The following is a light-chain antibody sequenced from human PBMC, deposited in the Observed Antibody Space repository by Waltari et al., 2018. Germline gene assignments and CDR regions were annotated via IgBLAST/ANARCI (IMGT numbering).Light chain of an antibody. CDR2: EVN. J-gene: IGLJ2*01. CDR1: SRDVGGYNY. Sequence: QSALTQPASVSGSPGQSITLSCTGTSRDVGGYNYVSWYQQDPGKAPKLIIYEVNNRPPGVSNRFSGSKSGNTASLTISGLLAEDEADYYCSSYTSTTTLGVVFGGGTKLTVL. CDR3: SSYTSTTTLGVV. V-gene: IGLV2-14*01.